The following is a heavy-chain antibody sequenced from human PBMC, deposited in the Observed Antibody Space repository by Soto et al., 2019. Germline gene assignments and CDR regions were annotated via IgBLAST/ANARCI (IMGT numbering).Heavy chain of an antibody. V-gene: IGHV4-30-4*01. CDR2: IYYSGST. CDR3: ARDLTVLPAPPGYFDY. CDR1: GGSISSGDYY. J-gene: IGHJ4*02. Sequence: QVQLQESGPGLVKPSQTLSLTCTVSGGSISSGDYYWSWIRQPPGKGLEWIGYIYYSGSTYYNPSLRSRVTPAVDTSKNQFSLKLGSVTAAATAVYYCARDLTVLPAPPGYFDYWGQGTLVTVSS. D-gene: IGHD3-9*01.